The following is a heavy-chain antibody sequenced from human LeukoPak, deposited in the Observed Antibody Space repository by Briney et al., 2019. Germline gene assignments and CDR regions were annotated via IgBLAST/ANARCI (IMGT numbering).Heavy chain of an antibody. CDR3: ARLYCSGASCYANLDY. V-gene: IGHV3-7*04. D-gene: IGHD2-15*01. CDR2: IKQDGSQK. Sequence: GGSLRLSCAASGFPFSSYWMSWVRQAPGEALEWVANIKQDGSQKYYVDSVRGRFTISRDNAENSLYLQMNSLTAEDTAVYYCARLYCSGASCYANLDYWGQGTLVAVSS. J-gene: IGHJ4*02. CDR1: GFPFSSYW.